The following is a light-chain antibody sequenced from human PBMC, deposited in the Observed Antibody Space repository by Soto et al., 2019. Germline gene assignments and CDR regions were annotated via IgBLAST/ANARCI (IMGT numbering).Light chain of an antibody. Sequence: QAVVTQEPSLTVPPGGTVTLTCASSTGTVTSGYFPSWFQKKPGQAPRALIYSTSNRHSWTPARFSGSLLGGKAALTLSAVKPEDEADYYCLLYYGDVNWVFGGGTKLTVL. CDR2: STS. J-gene: IGLJ3*02. CDR1: TGTVTSGYF. CDR3: LLYYGDVNWV. V-gene: IGLV7-43*01.